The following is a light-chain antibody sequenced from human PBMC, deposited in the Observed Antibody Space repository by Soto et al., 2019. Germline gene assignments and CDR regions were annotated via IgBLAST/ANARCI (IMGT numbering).Light chain of an antibody. CDR2: DVN. V-gene: IGLV2-11*01. CDR1: SSDVGAYNY. Sequence: QSALTQPRSVSGSPGQSVTISCTGTSSDVGAYNYVSWYQQHPDKAPKFMIYDVNKRPSGVPDRFSGSKSGNTASLTISGLQDEDEADYYCCSYAGTPYVFGTGTKLTVL. J-gene: IGLJ1*01. CDR3: CSYAGTPYV.